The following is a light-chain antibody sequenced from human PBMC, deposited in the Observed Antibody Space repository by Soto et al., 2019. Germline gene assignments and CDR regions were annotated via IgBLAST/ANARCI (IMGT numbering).Light chain of an antibody. CDR3: SSYTRSSTVV. CDR1: NNDVGAYNY. V-gene: IGLV2-14*03. Sequence: QSALTQPASVSGSPGQSITISCTGSNNDVGAYNYVSWYQQHPGKAPKTMIYDVSNRPSGVSNRLSGSKSGNTASLTISGLQAEDEADYYCSSYTRSSTVVFGGGTKLTVL. J-gene: IGLJ3*02. CDR2: DVS.